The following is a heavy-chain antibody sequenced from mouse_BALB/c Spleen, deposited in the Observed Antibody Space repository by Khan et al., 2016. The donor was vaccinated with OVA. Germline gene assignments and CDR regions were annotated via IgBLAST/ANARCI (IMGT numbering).Heavy chain of an antibody. J-gene: IGHJ1*01. Sequence: EVQLQESGPDLVKPSQLLSLTCTVTGYSITSGYSWHWIRQFPGNQLEWMGYIHYSGTTNYSPSLKSRICITRDTSKNQFFLQLNSVTTEDTATYYCARSGTTVVPYWYFDVWGAGTTVTVSS. CDR2: IHYSGTT. D-gene: IGHD1-1*01. V-gene: IGHV3-1*02. CDR1: GYSITSGYS. CDR3: ARSGTTVVPYWYFDV.